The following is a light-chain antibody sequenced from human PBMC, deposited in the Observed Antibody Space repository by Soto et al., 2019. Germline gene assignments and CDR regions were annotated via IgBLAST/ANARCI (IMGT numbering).Light chain of an antibody. J-gene: IGKJ1*01. CDR1: QSVTNSF. V-gene: IGKV3-20*01. CDR2: GAS. CDR3: QQYVSLPWA. Sequence: EIVLAQSPGTLSLSPGERATLSCRASQSVTNSFLAWYQQKPGQAPRLLIYGASRRATGIPDRFTGSGSGTDFTLTISRLEPEDFEVYYCQQYVSLPWAFGQGTKVEI.